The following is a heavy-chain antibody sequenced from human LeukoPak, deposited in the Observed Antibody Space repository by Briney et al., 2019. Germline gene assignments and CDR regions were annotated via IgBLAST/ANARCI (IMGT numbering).Heavy chain of an antibody. J-gene: IGHJ4*02. D-gene: IGHD1-7*01. V-gene: IGHV3-23*01. CDR1: GFPFSSYA. Sequence: GGSLRLSCAASGFPFSSYAMSWVRQAPGKGLEWVSVIGGSGSAIYYADSVKGRFAISRDNSKNTLYLQMNSLRAEDTAVYYCAKDPRGSVLLTGGTYFDSWGQGTLVTVSS. CDR3: AKDPRGSVLLTGGTYFDS. CDR2: IGGSGSAI.